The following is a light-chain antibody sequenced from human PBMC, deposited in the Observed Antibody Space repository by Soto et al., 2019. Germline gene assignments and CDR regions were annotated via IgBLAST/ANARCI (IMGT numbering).Light chain of an antibody. V-gene: IGLV2-8*01. CDR3: SSYAGTNTDVV. CDR2: EVS. J-gene: IGLJ2*01. Sequence: QSALTQPPSASGSPGQSVIISCTGTSSDVGGYGYVSWYQQHPGKAPKLMIFEVSKRSSGVPDRFSGSKSGNTASLTVSGLQAEDEADYYCSSYAGTNTDVVFGGGTKLTVL. CDR1: SSDVGGYGY.